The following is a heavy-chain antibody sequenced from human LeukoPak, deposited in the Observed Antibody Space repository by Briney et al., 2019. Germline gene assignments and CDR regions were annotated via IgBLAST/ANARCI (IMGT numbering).Heavy chain of an antibody. Sequence: SVKVSCKASGFTFTKSAVQWVRQARGQRLECIGWIVVGSGNTDYAQKFQERVTITRDMSISTAYMELNSLTSEDTAIYYCAADPAGFGAFDIWGHGTIVTVSS. CDR1: GFTFTKSA. CDR2: IVVGSGNT. J-gene: IGHJ3*02. D-gene: IGHD3-16*01. CDR3: AADPAGFGAFDI. V-gene: IGHV1-58*01.